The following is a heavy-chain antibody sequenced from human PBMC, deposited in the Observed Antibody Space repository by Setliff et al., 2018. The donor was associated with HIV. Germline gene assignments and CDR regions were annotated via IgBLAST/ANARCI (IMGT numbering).Heavy chain of an antibody. CDR3: ARVQMAYAAFDV. Sequence: PSETLSLTGTVSGGSISTYYWSWIRQPPGKGLEWIGSIYFTGSSDNNPSLKSRVTLSVDTSKHQFSLKLSSVTAADTAVYYCARVQMAYAAFDVWGQGTSVTVSS. V-gene: IGHV4-59*01. D-gene: IGHD4-17*01. CDR1: GGSISTYY. J-gene: IGHJ3*01. CDR2: IYFTGSS.